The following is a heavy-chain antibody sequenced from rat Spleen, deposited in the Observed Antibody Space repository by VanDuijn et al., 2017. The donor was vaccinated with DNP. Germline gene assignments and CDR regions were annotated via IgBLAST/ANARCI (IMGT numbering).Heavy chain of an antibody. D-gene: IGHD1-1*01. CDR2: ITYDGGST. Sequence: EVQLVESGGGLIQPGRSLKLSCAASGFTFSDYYMAWVRQAPTKGLEWVAYITYDGGSTYYGDSVKGRFTISRDIAKNTLYLQMNSLRSEDTATYFCAIYFYSGDNWFGYWGQGTLVTVSS. CDR1: GFTFSDYY. CDR3: AIYFYSGDNWFGY. V-gene: IGHV5-20*01. J-gene: IGHJ3*01.